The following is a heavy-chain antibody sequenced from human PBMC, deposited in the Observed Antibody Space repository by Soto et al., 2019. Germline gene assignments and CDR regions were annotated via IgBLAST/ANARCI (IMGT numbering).Heavy chain of an antibody. CDR1: GFTFSNYA. CDR2: IKSKTDGGTT. J-gene: IGHJ3*02. D-gene: IGHD3-16*01. V-gene: IGHV3-15*01. Sequence: PGGSLRLSCIASGFTFSNYAMSWVRQAPGKGLEWVGRIKSKTDGGTTDYAAPVKGRFTISRDDSKNTLYLQMNSLKTEDTAVYYCTTDPRELIPPEAFDIWGQGTMVTVSS. CDR3: TTDPRELIPPEAFDI.